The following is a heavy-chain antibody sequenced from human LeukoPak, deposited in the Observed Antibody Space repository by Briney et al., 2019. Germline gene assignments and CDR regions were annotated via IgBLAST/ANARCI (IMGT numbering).Heavy chain of an antibody. CDR1: GFTFGDYA. V-gene: IGHV3-49*03. D-gene: IGHD3-22*01. Sequence: GGSLRLSCTASGFTFGDYAMSRFRQAPGKGLEWVGFIRSKAYGGTTEYAASVKGRFTISRDDSKSIAYLQMNSLKTEDTAVYYCTRCLGSGSAAPLVDYWGQGTLVTVSS. CDR3: TRCLGSGSAAPLVDY. CDR2: IRSKAYGGTT. J-gene: IGHJ4*02.